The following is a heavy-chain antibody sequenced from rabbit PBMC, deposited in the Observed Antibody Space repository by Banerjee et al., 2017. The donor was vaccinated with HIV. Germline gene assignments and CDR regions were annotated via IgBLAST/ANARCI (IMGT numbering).Heavy chain of an antibody. V-gene: IGHV1S40*01. CDR2: IFAGSSGST. CDR3: ARGLVAGVLDL. J-gene: IGHJ6*01. CDR1: GIDFSNYYY. Sequence: QSLEESGGDLVKPGASLTLTCKASGIDFSNYYYICWVRQAPGKRLEWVACIFAGSSGSTYYASWAKGRFTISKTSSTTVTLQMTSLTAADTATYFCARGLVAGVLDLWGPGTLVTVS. D-gene: IGHD3-3*01.